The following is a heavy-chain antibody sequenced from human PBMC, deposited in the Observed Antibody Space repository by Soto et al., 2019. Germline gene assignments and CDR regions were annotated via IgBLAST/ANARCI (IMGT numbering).Heavy chain of an antibody. J-gene: IGHJ4*02. D-gene: IGHD2-8*01. CDR1: GFIFTNNW. CDR3: VRDLRCCPNGICSC. V-gene: IGHV3-74*01. Sequence: EVLLVESGGGLIQPGGSLRLSCAASGFIFTNNWMNWVRQFQGEGLVWVARVSPDGRLTNYADSVRGRFAISRDNAKNMVYLQMNGMGVEETAVYYCVRDLRCCPNGICSCWGQGTLVNVSS. CDR2: VSPDGRLT.